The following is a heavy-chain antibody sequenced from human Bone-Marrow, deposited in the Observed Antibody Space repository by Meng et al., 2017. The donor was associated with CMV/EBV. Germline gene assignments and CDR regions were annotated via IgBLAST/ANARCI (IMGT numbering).Heavy chain of an antibody. Sequence: LRLSCTVSGGSISSYYWSWIRQPPGKALEWLAHIFSNDEKSYSTSLKSRLTISKDTSKSQVVLTMTNMDPVDTATYYCARIRRQQLVAIWRQGTMVTVSS. J-gene: IGHJ3*02. V-gene: IGHV2-26*01. CDR2: IFSNDEK. CDR3: ARIRRQQLVAI. D-gene: IGHD6-13*01. CDR1: GGSISSYYW.